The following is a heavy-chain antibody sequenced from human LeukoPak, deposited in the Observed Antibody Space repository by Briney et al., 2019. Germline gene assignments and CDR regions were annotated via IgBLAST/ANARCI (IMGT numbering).Heavy chain of an antibody. J-gene: IGHJ3*02. D-gene: IGHD4-17*01. CDR3: ARADPMTTGAFDI. V-gene: IGHV4-59*01. Sequence: PSETLSLTCTVSGGSISGNAWSWIRQTPEKGLEWIGYIYKSGSTKYNPSLKGRVTISPDTSKNQFSLKLRSVTAADTAVYYCARADPMTTGAFDIWGQGTMVSVS. CDR2: IYKSGST. CDR1: GGSISGNA.